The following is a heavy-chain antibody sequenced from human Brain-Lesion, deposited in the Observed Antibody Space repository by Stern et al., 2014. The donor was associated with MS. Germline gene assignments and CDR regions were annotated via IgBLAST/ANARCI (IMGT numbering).Heavy chain of an antibody. V-gene: IGHV4-39*01. CDR2: IYYSGKT. D-gene: IGHD2-15*01. Sequence: QLVESGPGLVKPSETLSLTCTVAGGSVSSTSYAWAWIRQPPGKGLEWIGAIYYSGKTYYSPSLNSRLTISLDTSQNQFSLQLRSVTAADTAVYYCAGEEDIRYCSGGSCTGNWFDPWGQGTLVTVSS. CDR3: AGEEDIRYCSGGSCTGNWFDP. J-gene: IGHJ5*02. CDR1: GGSVSSTSYA.